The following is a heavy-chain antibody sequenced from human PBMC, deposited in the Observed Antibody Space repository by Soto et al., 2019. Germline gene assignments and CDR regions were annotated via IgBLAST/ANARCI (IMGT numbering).Heavy chain of an antibody. CDR2: INPSGTT. CDR3: ARDKITGLFDY. D-gene: IGHD2-8*02. CDR1: GGSLSGYY. Sequence: PSETLSLTCEVYGGSLSGYYYFWIRQPPGKGLEWIGEINPSGTTKYNPSLKSRVTISVDTSKNHFSLKLASVTAADTAVYYCARDKITGLFDYWGQGTLVTVSS. J-gene: IGHJ4*02. V-gene: IGHV4-34*01.